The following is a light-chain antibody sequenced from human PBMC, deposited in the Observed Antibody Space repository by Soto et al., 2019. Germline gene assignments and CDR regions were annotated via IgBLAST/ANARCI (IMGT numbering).Light chain of an antibody. CDR1: QSVSSSY. J-gene: IGKJ1*01. CDR2: GAS. CDR3: QHYGSSWT. Sequence: EIVLTQSPGTLSLSPGERATLSCRASQSVSSSYLAWYQQKPGQAPRLLIYGASSRATGIPDRFSGSGSGTDFTLTISRLEPEDFAVYYCQHYGSSWTFGQGNKVELK. V-gene: IGKV3-20*01.